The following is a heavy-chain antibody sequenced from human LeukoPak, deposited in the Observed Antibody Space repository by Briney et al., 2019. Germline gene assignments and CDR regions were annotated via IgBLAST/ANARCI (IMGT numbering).Heavy chain of an antibody. CDR3: ATYGYSYGSFDY. Sequence: PGRSLRLSCAASGFTFSSYAMHWVRQAPGKGLEWVAVISHDGSNKYYADSVKGRFTISRDNSKNTLYLQMNSLRAEDTAVYYCATYGYSYGSFDYWGQGTLVTVSS. D-gene: IGHD5-18*01. CDR2: ISHDGSNK. CDR1: GFTFSSYA. V-gene: IGHV3-30-3*01. J-gene: IGHJ4*02.